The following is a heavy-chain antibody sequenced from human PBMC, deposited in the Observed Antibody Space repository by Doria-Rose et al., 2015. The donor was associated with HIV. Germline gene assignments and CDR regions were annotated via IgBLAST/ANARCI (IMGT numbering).Heavy chain of an antibody. CDR1: GYPFTRHG. Sequence: SGAEVKKPGASMKVSCKASGYPFTRHGISWVRQAPGQGLEWMGWISAYNGYTKYPQKFQGRVTMTTDTSTSTAYMEVRSLRSDDTAVYYCARDGAMAAAELDPWGQGTLVTVSS. D-gene: IGHD6-13*01. J-gene: IGHJ5*02. CDR2: ISAYNGYT. CDR3: ARDGAMAAAELDP. V-gene: IGHV1-18*01.